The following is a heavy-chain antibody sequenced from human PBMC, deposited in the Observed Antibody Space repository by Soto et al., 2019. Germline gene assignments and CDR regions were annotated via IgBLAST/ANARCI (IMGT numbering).Heavy chain of an antibody. Sequence: EVQLLESGGGLVQPGGSLRLSCAASGFTFSSYAMSWVRQAPGKGLEWVAAISGSGGSTYYADSVKGRFTISRDNSKNTLYLQMNSLRAEDTAVYYCAKGERYSYGFFDYWGQGTLVTVSS. V-gene: IGHV3-23*01. CDR1: GFTFSSYA. D-gene: IGHD5-18*01. CDR3: AKGERYSYGFFDY. CDR2: ISGSGGST. J-gene: IGHJ4*02.